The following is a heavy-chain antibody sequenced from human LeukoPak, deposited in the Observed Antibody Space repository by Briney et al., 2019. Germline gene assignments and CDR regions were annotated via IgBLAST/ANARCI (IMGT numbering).Heavy chain of an antibody. D-gene: IGHD2-2*01. J-gene: IGHJ4*02. CDR3: VRRVLSFSRPSNFDY. V-gene: IGHV4-39*01. Sequence: SETLSLTCSVSGGSVSSSTYDWGWIRQPPGKGLEWIGNIYYSGTTYYNPSLKSRVTISIDTSKKQFSLKLTSVTAADTAVYYCVRRVLSFSRPSNFDYWGQGILVALSS. CDR2: IYYSGTT. CDR1: GGSVSSSTYD.